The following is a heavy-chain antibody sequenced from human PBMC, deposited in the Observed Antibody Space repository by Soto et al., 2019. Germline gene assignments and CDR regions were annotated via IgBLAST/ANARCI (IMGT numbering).Heavy chain of an antibody. CDR2: IGTAGDT. D-gene: IGHD3-3*01. CDR1: GFTFSSYD. J-gene: IGHJ6*02. V-gene: IGHV3-13*01. Sequence: EVQLVESGGGLVQPGGSLRLSCAASGFTFSSYDMHWVRQATGKGLEWVSAIGTAGDTYYPGSVKGRFTISRENAKNTLYLQMNSLRAEDTAVYYCARVKRLSIFGPATMPRYGMDVWGQGTTVTVSS. CDR3: ARVKRLSIFGPATMPRYGMDV.